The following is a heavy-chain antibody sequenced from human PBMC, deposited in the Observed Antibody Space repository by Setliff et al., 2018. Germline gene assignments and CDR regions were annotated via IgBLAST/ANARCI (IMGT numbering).Heavy chain of an antibody. Sequence: KTSETLSLTCTVSDVSISGYYWSWIRQPPGKGLEWIGYIYTSGTTKYNPSLKSRVTISIDTSKKQFYLKLTSVTAADTAVYYCARYGTEYGDYEIPGDVWGKGTTVTVSS. CDR1: DVSISGYY. D-gene: IGHD4-17*01. CDR3: ARYGTEYGDYEIPGDV. CDR2: IYTSGTT. J-gene: IGHJ6*04. V-gene: IGHV4-4*08.